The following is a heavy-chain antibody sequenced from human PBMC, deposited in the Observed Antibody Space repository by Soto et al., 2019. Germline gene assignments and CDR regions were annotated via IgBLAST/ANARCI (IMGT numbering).Heavy chain of an antibody. D-gene: IGHD6-19*01. CDR3: ATRGGRAVAGSGWFDP. V-gene: IGHV3-23*01. CDR2: ISGSVGST. Sequence: EVQLLESGGGLVQPGGSLRLSCEASGFTFSSYAMSWVRQAPGQGLEWVSAISGSVGSTYYADSVKGRFTISRDNSKNTLYLQMNSLRAEDTAVYYCATRGGRAVAGSGWFDPWGQGTLVTVSS. J-gene: IGHJ5*02. CDR1: GFTFSSYA.